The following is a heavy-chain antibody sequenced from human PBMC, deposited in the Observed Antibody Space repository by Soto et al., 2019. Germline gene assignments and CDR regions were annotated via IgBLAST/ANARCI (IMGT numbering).Heavy chain of an antibody. CDR2: INSDGSST. J-gene: IGHJ5*02. CDR1: GFTFSSYW. CDR3: ARGFWSGYPYNWFDP. V-gene: IGHV3-74*01. D-gene: IGHD3-3*01. Sequence: XXSLRLSFAASGFTFSSYWMHWVLQAPGKGLVWVSRINSDGSSTSYADSVKGRFTISRDNAKNTLYLQMNSLRAEDTTVYYCARGFWSGYPYNWFDPWGQGTLVTVSS.